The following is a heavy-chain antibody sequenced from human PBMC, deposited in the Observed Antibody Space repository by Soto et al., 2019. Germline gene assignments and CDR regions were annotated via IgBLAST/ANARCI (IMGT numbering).Heavy chain of an antibody. D-gene: IGHD1-7*01. CDR3: ARVSCFIWNYVMCSEGPFDY. J-gene: IGHJ4*02. CDR2: ISAYNGNT. CDR1: GYTFTSYG. Sequence: ASVKVSCKASGYTFTSYGISWVRQAPGQGLEWMGWISAYNGNTNYAQKLQGRVTMTTDTSTSTAYMELRSLRSDDTAVYYCARVSCFIWNYVMCSEGPFDYWGQGTLVTVSS. V-gene: IGHV1-18*01.